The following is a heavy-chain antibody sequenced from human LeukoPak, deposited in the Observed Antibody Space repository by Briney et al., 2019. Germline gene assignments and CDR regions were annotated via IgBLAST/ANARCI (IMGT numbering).Heavy chain of an antibody. Sequence: PSETLSLTCAVYGESFSGYYWNYIRQPPGKGLEWIGEISHSGSTYYNPSLKSRVTISVDTSKNQFSLKLSSVTAADTAVYYCARDRRGTTYFDYWAREPWSPSPQ. J-gene: IGHJ4*02. V-gene: IGHV4-34*09. CDR1: GESFSGYY. CDR2: ISHSGST. CDR3: ARDRRGTTYFDY. D-gene: IGHD3-16*01.